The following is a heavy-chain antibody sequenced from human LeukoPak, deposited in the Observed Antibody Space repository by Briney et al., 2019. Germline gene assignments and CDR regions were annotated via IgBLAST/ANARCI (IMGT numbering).Heavy chain of an antibody. CDR3: ARDVLYGSGSYRPVGLDP. Sequence: ASVKVSCKASGGTFGSYAISWVRQAPGQGLEWMGGIIPIFGTANYAQKFQGRVTITTDESTSTAYMELSSLRSEDTAVYYCARDVLYGSGSYRPVGLDPWGQGTLVTVSS. J-gene: IGHJ5*02. D-gene: IGHD3-10*01. CDR2: IIPIFGTA. CDR1: GGTFGSYA. V-gene: IGHV1-69*05.